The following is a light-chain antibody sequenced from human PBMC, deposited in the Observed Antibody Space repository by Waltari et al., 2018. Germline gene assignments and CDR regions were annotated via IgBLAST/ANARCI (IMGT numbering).Light chain of an antibody. J-gene: IGLJ2*01. CDR3: NSRDSSGYHVL. Sequence: SSELTQDPAVSVALGQTVTITCQGHSPGTYYANWYQQKPGQAPLLVVYGKDIRPSGIPDRFSGSSSGNTASLTITGAQAEDEADYYCNSRDSSGYHVLFGGGTKLTVL. CDR2: GKD. CDR1: SPGTYY. V-gene: IGLV3-19*01.